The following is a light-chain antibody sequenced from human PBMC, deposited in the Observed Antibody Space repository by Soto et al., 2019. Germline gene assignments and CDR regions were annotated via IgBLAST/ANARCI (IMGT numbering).Light chain of an antibody. CDR3: QQYESYSRT. J-gene: IGKJ1*01. V-gene: IGKV1-5*01. Sequence: DIQMTQSASALSASLGDTVTVTCRASQSVSGWLAWYQQKKGKAPKLLIYDVSALPRGVPPRFSGSGSGTQFTLTISGLQPDDFATYYCQQYESYSRTFGQGTKVDIK. CDR1: QSVSGW. CDR2: DVS.